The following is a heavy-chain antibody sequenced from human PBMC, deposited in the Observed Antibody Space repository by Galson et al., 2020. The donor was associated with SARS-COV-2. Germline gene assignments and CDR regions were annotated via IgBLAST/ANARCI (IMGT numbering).Heavy chain of an antibody. V-gene: IGHV6-1*01. CDR3: VRMSERYTPYYYYYMDV. CDR1: GDSVSSNSAA. J-gene: IGHJ6*03. Sequence: SQTLSLTCAISGDSVSSNSAAWNWIRQSPSRGLEWLGRTYYRSKWYFDYAVSVKSRITINPDTSKNQLSLQLNSVTPEDTAVYYCVRMSERYTPYYYYYMDVWGKGTTVTVSS. CDR2: TYYRSKWYF. D-gene: IGHD1-1*01.